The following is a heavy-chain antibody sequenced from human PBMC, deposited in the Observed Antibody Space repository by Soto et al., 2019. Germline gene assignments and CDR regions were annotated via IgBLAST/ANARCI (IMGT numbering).Heavy chain of an antibody. CDR1: GFTFDDYA. V-gene: IGHV3-9*01. J-gene: IGHJ4*02. CDR3: AKPKGHGGSYFDY. CDR2: ISWNSGSI. Sequence: EVQLVESGGGLVQPGRSLRLSCAASGFTFDDYAMHWVRQAPGKGLEWVSGISWNSGSIGYADSVKGRFTISRDNAKNSLYLQMNSLRAEDTALYYCAKPKGHGGSYFDYRGQGTLVTVSS. D-gene: IGHD1-26*01.